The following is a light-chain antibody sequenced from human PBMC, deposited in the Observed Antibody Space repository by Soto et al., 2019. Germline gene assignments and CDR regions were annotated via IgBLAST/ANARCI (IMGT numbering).Light chain of an antibody. CDR3: SSYTSTYTYV. CDR2: DVS. V-gene: IGLV2-14*01. Sequence: QSALTQPASVSGSPGQSITISCTGTSSDVGGYNYVSWYQQHPGKAPKLMIYDVSNRHSGVSDRFSGSKSGNTASLTISGLQAEDEADFYCSSYTSTYTYVFGTGTKLTVL. J-gene: IGLJ1*01. CDR1: SSDVGGYNY.